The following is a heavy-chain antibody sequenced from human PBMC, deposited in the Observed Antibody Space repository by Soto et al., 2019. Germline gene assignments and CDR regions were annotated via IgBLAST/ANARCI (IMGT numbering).Heavy chain of an antibody. V-gene: IGHV1-8*01. CDR3: ARLRVVVVAAHDAFDI. Sequence: ASVKVSCKASGYTFTSYDINWVRQATGQGLEWMGWMNPNSGNTGYAQKFQDRVTMTRNTSISTAYMELSSLRSEDTAVYYCARLRVVVVAAHDAFDIWGQGTMVTVSS. CDR2: MNPNSGNT. J-gene: IGHJ3*02. CDR1: GYTFTSYD. D-gene: IGHD2-15*01.